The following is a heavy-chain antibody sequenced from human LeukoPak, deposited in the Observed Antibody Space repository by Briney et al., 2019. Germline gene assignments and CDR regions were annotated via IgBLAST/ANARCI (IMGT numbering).Heavy chain of an antibody. Sequence: PGGSLTLSCAASGFTFSSYAMSWVRQAPGKGLEWVSAISGSGGSTYYADSVKGRFTISRDNSKNTLYLQMNSLKAEDTAVYYCAILRPPQQQPTRRYFDNWGQGTLVTVSS. CDR1: GFTFSSYA. J-gene: IGHJ4*02. CDR3: AILRPPQQQPTRRYFDN. V-gene: IGHV3-23*01. D-gene: IGHD6-13*01. CDR2: ISGSGGST.